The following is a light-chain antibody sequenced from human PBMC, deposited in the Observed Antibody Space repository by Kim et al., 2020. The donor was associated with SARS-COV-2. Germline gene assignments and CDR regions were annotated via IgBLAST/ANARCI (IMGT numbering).Light chain of an antibody. Sequence: DIQMTQSPSTLSASVGDRVTITCRASQSISDWLAWYQQKPGKAPILLIYKASKLESGVPSRFSGSGSGTEFTLTISSLQPDDFATYYCQQSRTFGQGTKVDIK. J-gene: IGKJ1*01. CDR3: QQSRT. CDR1: QSISDW. CDR2: KAS. V-gene: IGKV1-5*03.